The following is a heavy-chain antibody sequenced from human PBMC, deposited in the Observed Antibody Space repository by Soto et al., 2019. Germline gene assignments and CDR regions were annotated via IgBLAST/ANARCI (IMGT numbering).Heavy chain of an antibody. D-gene: IGHD2-21*02. V-gene: IGHV4-39*01. CDR3: ARQRTAVVTQAYFDH. CDR1: GESISSSSYY. CDR2: IYYSGRT. Sequence: SETLSLTCIVSGESISSSSYYWGWIRQPPGKGLEWIGSIYYSGRTYYNPSFKSRVTISIDTSKNQFSLKLSSVTATDTAVYYCARQRTAVVTQAYFDHWGQGALVTVSS. J-gene: IGHJ4*02.